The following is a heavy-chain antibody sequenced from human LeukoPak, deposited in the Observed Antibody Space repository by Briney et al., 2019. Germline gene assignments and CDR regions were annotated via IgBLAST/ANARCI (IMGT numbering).Heavy chain of an antibody. J-gene: IGHJ5*02. D-gene: IGHD6-19*01. Sequence: GGSLRLSWAASGFTFSTSGMHWVRQAPGKGLEWVAFIRFDGSYTYQTDPVKGRFTISRDNSQNMLFLQMNSLRLEDTALYYCAKSVTGITWFDPWGQGTLVTVSS. CDR3: AKSVTGITWFDP. V-gene: IGHV3-30*02. CDR2: IRFDGSYT. CDR1: GFTFSTSG.